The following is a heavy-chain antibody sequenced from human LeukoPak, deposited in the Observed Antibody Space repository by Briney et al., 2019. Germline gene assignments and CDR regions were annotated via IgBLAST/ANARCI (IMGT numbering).Heavy chain of an antibody. CDR3: ATGKVVPAAMPFDY. CDR2: IYYSGST. J-gene: IGHJ4*02. V-gene: IGHV4-39*07. D-gene: IGHD2-2*01. Sequence: SETLSLTCTVSGGSISSSSYYWGWIRQPPGKGLEWIGSIYYSGSTYYNPSLKSRVTISVDTSKNQFSLKLSSVTAADTAVYYCATGKVVPAAMPFDYWGQGTLVTVSS. CDR1: GGSISSSSYY.